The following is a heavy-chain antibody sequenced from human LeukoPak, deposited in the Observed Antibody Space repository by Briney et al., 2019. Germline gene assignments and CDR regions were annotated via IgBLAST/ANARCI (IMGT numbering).Heavy chain of an antibody. CDR2: IYTCGST. CDR1: GGSISGFY. Sequence: SETLSLTCTLSGGSISGFYWSWIRQPPGNGLGWIGYIYTCGSTNFNLSINSRLTILVDTTQNQSSLRVSSVTAADTAMYLCVRAYSRSYSHCDDWGQETLVTVSS. V-gene: IGHV4-4*09. CDR3: VRAYSRSYSHCDD. J-gene: IGHJ4*02. D-gene: IGHD1-26*01.